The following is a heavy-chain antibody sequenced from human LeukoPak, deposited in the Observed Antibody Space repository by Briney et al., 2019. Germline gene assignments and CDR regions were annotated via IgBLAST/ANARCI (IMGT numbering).Heavy chain of an antibody. J-gene: IGHJ4*02. Sequence: SETLSLTCAVYGGSFSGYYWSWIRQPPGKGLEWIGEINHSGSTNYNPSLKSRVTISVDTSKNQFSLKLSSVTAADTAVYYCARGWRDLRLGYHFDYWGQGTLVTVSS. CDR1: GGSFSGYY. D-gene: IGHD3-16*01. V-gene: IGHV4-34*01. CDR3: ARGWRDLRLGYHFDY. CDR2: INHSGST.